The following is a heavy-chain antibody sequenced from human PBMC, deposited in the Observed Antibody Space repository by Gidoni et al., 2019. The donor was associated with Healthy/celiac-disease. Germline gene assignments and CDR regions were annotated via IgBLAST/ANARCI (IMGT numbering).Heavy chain of an antibody. Sequence: EVQLFESGGGLVQPGGSLCLSCAASGFTFSRDAMSWVRQAPGKGLEWVSAISGSGGSTNYADSVKGRFTISRDNSKNTLYLQMNSLRAEDTAVYYCAKDLYSSGFHYYWGQGTLVTVSS. CDR2: ISGSGGST. CDR1: GFTFSRDA. CDR3: AKDLYSSGFHYY. V-gene: IGHV3-23*01. J-gene: IGHJ4*02. D-gene: IGHD6-19*01.